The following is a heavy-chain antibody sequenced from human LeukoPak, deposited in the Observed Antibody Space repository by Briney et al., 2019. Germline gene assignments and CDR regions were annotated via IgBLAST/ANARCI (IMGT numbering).Heavy chain of an antibody. CDR3: ARNSGYLVGYYGMDV. CDR1: GYSFTSYW. V-gene: IGHV5-51*01. D-gene: IGHD2-15*01. Sequence: PGESLKISCKGSGYSFTSYWIGWVRQMPGKGLEWMGIIYPGDSDTRYSPSFQGQVTISADKSISTAYLQWSSLKASDTAMYYCARNSGYLVGYYGMDVWGQGTTVTVSS. J-gene: IGHJ6*02. CDR2: IYPGDSDT.